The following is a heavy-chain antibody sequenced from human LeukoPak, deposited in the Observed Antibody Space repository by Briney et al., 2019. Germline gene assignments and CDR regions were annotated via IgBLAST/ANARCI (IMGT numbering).Heavy chain of an antibody. J-gene: IGHJ4*02. Sequence: PGGSLRLSCAASGFTSTKYWMSWVRQAAGKGLEWVGNIKQDGSDKNYMDAVKGRFTISRDNTKNSGYLHMSSLSAEDTAVYYCAREVWGPEYWGQGTLVTVSS. CDR3: AREVWGPEY. V-gene: IGHV3-7*01. CDR2: IKQDGSDK. D-gene: IGHD1-14*01. CDR1: GFTSTKYW.